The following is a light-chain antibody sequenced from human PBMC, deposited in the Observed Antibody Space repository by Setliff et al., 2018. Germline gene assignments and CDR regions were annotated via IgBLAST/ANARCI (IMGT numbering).Light chain of an antibody. CDR1: SSDVGAYSH. J-gene: IGLJ1*01. CDR3: MSYTTIRTYV. CDR2: EVS. V-gene: IGLV2-14*01. Sequence: ALAQPASVSESPGQSITISCAGTSSDVGAYSHVSWYQQYPGKAPKLMISEVSNRPSGVSYRFSGSKSGNTASLTISGLQAEDEADYYCMSYTTIRTYVFGTGTKVTVL.